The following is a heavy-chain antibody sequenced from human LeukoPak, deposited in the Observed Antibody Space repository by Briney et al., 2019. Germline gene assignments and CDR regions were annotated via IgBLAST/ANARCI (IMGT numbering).Heavy chain of an antibody. V-gene: IGHV4-34*09. CDR2: IYYSGST. Sequence: PSETLSLTCAVYGGSFSAYYWSWVRQPPGKGLEWIGYIYYSGSTYYNPSLKSRVTISVDTSKNQFSLKLSSVTAADTAVYYCARSGAYGRDFDYWGQGTLVTVSS. CDR3: ARSGAYGRDFDY. CDR1: GGSFSAYY. J-gene: IGHJ4*02. D-gene: IGHD2-8*02.